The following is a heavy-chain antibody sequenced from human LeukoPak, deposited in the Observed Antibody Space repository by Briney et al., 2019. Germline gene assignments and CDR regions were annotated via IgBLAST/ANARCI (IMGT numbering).Heavy chain of an antibody. V-gene: IGHV4-59*10. Sequence: SETLSLTCAVYGGSFSGYYWSWIRQPAGKGLEWIGRIYTSGSTNYNPSLKSRVTISVDTSKNQFSLKLSSVTAADTAVYYCARGVTTYLGFDPWGQGTLVTVSS. D-gene: IGHD4-17*01. CDR2: IYTSGST. J-gene: IGHJ5*02. CDR3: ARGVTTYLGFDP. CDR1: GGSFSGYY.